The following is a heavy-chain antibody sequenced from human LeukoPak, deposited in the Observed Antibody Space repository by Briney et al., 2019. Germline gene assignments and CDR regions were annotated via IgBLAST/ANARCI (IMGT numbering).Heavy chain of an antibody. V-gene: IGHV3-15*01. D-gene: IGHD2-21*02. CDR3: TTDHIVVVTAIDDY. CDR2: IKSKTDGGTT. J-gene: IGHJ4*02. Sequence: KAGGSLRLSCTVSGFTVSSNSMSWVRQAPGKGLEWVGRIKSKTDGGTTDYAAPVKGRFTISRDDSKNTLYLQMNSLKTEDTAMYYCTTDHIVVVTAIDDYWGQGTLVTVSS. CDR1: GFTVSSNS.